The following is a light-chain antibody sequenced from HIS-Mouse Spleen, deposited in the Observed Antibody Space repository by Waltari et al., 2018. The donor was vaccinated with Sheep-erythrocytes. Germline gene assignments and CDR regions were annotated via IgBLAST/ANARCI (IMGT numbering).Light chain of an antibody. CDR2: QDS. V-gene: IGLV3-1*01. CDR1: KLGDKY. J-gene: IGLJ2*01. Sequence: SYELTQPPSVSVSPGQTDSLTCSGDKLGDKYACWYQQKPGHSPVRVIYQDSKRPSGIPERFSGSNSGNTATLTISGTQAMDEADYYCQAWDSSTAWNVVFGGGTKLTVL. CDR3: QAWDSSTAWNVV.